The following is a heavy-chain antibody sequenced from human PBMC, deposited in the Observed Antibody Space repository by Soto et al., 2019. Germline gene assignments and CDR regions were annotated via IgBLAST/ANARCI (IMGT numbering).Heavy chain of an antibody. CDR2: ISPVNDNT. D-gene: IGHD6-13*01. Sequence: ASVNVSCKASGFTFNIYVIHWVRQAPGQRLEWMGWISPVNDNTMYSQKFQGRVTISWDTSATTAYMELSSLSSEDTAVYYCARDLIATAGALFDFWGQGTLVTVSS. V-gene: IGHV1-3*01. J-gene: IGHJ4*02. CDR1: GFTFNIYV. CDR3: ARDLIATAGALFDF.